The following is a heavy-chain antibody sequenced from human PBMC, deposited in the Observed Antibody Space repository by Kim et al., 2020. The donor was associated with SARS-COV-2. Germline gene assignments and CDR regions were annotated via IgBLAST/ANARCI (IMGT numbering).Heavy chain of an antibody. J-gene: IGHJ4*02. D-gene: IGHD3-22*01. V-gene: IGHV1-46*01. CDR3: ARDRSGYYDSSGYYPRETTFDY. Sequence: MVKNNPSGGNPRYAQKFHVRMTMTRDTSPSTVYMELSSLRSEDTAVYYCARDRSGYYDSSGYYPRETTFDYWGQGTLVTVSS. CDR2: NNPSGGNP.